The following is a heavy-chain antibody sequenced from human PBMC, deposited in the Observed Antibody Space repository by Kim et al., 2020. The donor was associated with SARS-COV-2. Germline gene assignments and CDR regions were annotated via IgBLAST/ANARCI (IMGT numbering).Heavy chain of an antibody. V-gene: IGHV5-10-1*01. D-gene: IGHD5-12*01. CDR2: IDPSDSYT. J-gene: IGHJ4*02. Sequence: GESLKISCKGSGYSFTSYWISWVLQMPGKGLEWMGRIDPSDSYTNYSPSFQGPVTIPADKSISTAYLQWSSLKASDTAMYYCARGERDGYTSDYWGQGTLVTVSS. CDR1: GYSFTSYW. CDR3: ARGERDGYTSDY.